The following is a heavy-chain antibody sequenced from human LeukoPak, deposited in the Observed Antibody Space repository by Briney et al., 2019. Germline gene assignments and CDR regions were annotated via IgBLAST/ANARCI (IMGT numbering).Heavy chain of an antibody. Sequence: GGSLRLSCAASGFTFSNYGVHWVRQAPGKGLEWVSFIRFDGSNKYYADSVKGRFTISRDNAKNSLYLQMNSLRAEDTAVYYCARVGSIAVAVRAFDYWGQGTLVTVSS. D-gene: IGHD6-19*01. V-gene: IGHV3-30*02. CDR3: ARVGSIAVAVRAFDY. CDR2: IRFDGSNK. CDR1: GFTFSNYG. J-gene: IGHJ4*02.